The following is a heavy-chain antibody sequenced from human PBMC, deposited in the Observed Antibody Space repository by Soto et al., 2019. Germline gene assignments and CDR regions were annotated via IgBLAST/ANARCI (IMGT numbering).Heavy chain of an antibody. V-gene: IGHV1-69*12. CDR2: IIPIFGTA. D-gene: IGHD4-4*01. CDR1: GGTFSSYA. CDR3: ARAYSNYVRGLYYYYGMDV. J-gene: IGHJ6*02. Sequence: QVQLVQSGAEVKKPGSSVKVSCKASGGTFSSYAISWVRQAPGQGLEWMGGIIPIFGTANYAQKFQGRVTIPADESTSTAYMELSSLRSEDTAVYYCARAYSNYVRGLYYYYGMDVWGQGTTVTVSS.